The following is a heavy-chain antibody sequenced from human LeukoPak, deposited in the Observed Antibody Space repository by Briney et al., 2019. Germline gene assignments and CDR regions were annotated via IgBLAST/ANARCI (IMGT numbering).Heavy chain of an antibody. CDR3: ASGNYYYYYMDV. CDR1: GFTFSTYT. Sequence: GGSLRLSCAASGFTFSTYTMNWVRQAPGKGLEWVSSISSSSSYIYYADSVKGRFTISRDNAKNSLFLQMDSQRAEDTALYYCASGNYYYYYMDVWGKGTTVTVSS. V-gene: IGHV3-21*01. J-gene: IGHJ6*03. CDR2: ISSSSSYI. D-gene: IGHD2-15*01.